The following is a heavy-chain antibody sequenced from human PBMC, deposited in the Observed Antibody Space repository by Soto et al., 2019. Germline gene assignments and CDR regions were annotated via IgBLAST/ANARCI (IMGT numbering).Heavy chain of an antibody. D-gene: IGHD5-18*01. CDR3: AREDVYSYGQAQYKY. CDR1: GFTLRSYW. Sequence: GGSLRSSFAASGFTLRSYWMSWVRQAPGKVLELVANIKQDGSEKYYVYSVKGRFTISRDNAQNSLYLQMNSLRAEHTAVYYCAREDVYSYGQAQYKYWGQATLVNVSS. J-gene: IGHJ4*02. CDR2: IKQDGSEK. V-gene: IGHV3-7*01.